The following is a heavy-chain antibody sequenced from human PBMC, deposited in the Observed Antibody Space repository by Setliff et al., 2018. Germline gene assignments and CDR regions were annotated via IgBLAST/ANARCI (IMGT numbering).Heavy chain of an antibody. Sequence: SVKVSCKASGGTFSSYAISWVRQAPGQGLEWMGKIIPIFGTANYAQKFQARVTITADKSTSTVYMELRSLRSEDTAVYYCARDPHDDSITDWGQGTLVTVSS. J-gene: IGHJ4*02. D-gene: IGHD1-20*01. CDR3: ARDPHDDSITD. CDR1: GGTFSSYA. V-gene: IGHV1-69*06. CDR2: IIPIFGTA.